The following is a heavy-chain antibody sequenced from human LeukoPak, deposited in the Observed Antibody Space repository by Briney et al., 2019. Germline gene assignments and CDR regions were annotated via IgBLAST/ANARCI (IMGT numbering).Heavy chain of an antibody. CDR1: RYTFTGYY. CDR3: AGTGYNWNGFDY. J-gene: IGHJ4*02. CDR2: INPNSGGT. D-gene: IGHD1-1*01. V-gene: IGHV1-2*02. Sequence: ASVKVSCKASRYTFTGYYMHWVRQAPGQGLEWMGWINPNSGGTNYAQKFQGRVTMTRDTSISTAYMELSRLRSDDTAVYYCAGTGYNWNGFDYWGQGTLVTVSS.